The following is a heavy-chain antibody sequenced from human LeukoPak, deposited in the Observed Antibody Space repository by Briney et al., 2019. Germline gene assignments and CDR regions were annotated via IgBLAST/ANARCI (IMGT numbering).Heavy chain of an antibody. D-gene: IGHD5-18*01. CDR1: GGSISSSNW. Sequence: PSGTLSLTCAVSGGSISSSNWWSWARQPPGKGLEWIGEIYHSGSTNYNPSLKSRVTISVDKSKNQFSLKLSSVTAADTAVYYCACWGQLWRYYFDYWGQGTLVTVSS. V-gene: IGHV4-4*02. J-gene: IGHJ4*02. CDR2: IYHSGST. CDR3: ACWGQLWRYYFDY.